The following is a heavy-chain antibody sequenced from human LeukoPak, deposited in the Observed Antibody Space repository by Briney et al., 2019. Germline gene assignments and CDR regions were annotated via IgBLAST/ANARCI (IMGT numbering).Heavy chain of an antibody. D-gene: IGHD6-19*01. J-gene: IGHJ5*02. V-gene: IGHV3-23*01. CDR1: GFTFRNYA. Sequence: RESLRLSCAASGFTFRNYAMSWVRQAPGKELEWVSSIDASGGATYYADSVKGRFTISRVNSKNTFYLQMNSLRAEDTAAYSCAKGSGSGWYGWFAPWGQGTLVTVSS. CDR3: AKGSGSGWYGWFAP. CDR2: IDASGGAT.